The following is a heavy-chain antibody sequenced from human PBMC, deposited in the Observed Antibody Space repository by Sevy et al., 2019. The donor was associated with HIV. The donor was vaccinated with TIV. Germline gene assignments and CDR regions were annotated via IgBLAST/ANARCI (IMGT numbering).Heavy chain of an antibody. CDR3: GTNMVHAGAYDSYFNF. CDR1: QFNFDTYA. Sequence: GGSLRLSCVASQFNFDTYAIHWVRQAPGKGLEWVAMIWYDGSSKDYAESVKGRFAISRDNSQNTAFLQMNSLRAEDTGVYYCGTNMVHAGAYDSYFNFWGQGSLVTVSS. J-gene: IGHJ4*02. D-gene: IGHD3-10*01. V-gene: IGHV3-33*01. CDR2: IWYDGSSK.